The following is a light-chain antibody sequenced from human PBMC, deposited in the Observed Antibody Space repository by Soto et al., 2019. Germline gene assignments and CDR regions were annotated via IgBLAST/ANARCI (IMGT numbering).Light chain of an antibody. CDR3: CSYAGSYTFVI. V-gene: IGLV2-11*01. CDR1: SSDVGGYDY. J-gene: IGLJ2*01. CDR2: DVS. Sequence: QSALTQPRSVSGSPGQSVTISCTGTSSDVGGYDYVSWYQQHPGKAPKLMIYDVSKRPSGVPDRFSGSKSGNMASLTISGLQPEDEADYYCCSYAGSYTFVIFGGGTKLTVL.